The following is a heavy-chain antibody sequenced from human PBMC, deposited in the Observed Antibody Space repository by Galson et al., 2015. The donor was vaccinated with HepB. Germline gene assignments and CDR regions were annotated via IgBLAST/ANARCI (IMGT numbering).Heavy chain of an antibody. V-gene: IGHV3-53*01. D-gene: IGHD6-19*01. Sequence: SLRLSCAASGFTVSSNYMSWARQAPGKGLEWVSVIYSGGSTYYADSVKGRFTISRDNSKNTLYLQMNSLRAEDTAVYYCARGPWDSSGWYGAFDYWGQGTLVTVSS. CDR1: GFTVSSNY. CDR2: IYSGGST. J-gene: IGHJ4*02. CDR3: ARGPWDSSGWYGAFDY.